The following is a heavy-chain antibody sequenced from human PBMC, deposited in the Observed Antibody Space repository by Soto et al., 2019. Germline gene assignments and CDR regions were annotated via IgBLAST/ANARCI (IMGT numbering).Heavy chain of an antibody. CDR2: IDFCKGST. J-gene: IGHJ4*02. CDR1: SYAFSGSG. V-gene: IGHV1-18*01. Sequence: QVQLVQSRPEVKEPGTSVKVACKASSYAFSGSGFSWVRQAPGQGLEWMGWIDFCKGSTNYAPKFQVRITMTTDTSKSTVYMELRSLTSDDTAVYYCGRDGDEWDQRYLDNWGQGTLVTVYS. CDR3: GRDGDEWDQRYLDN. D-gene: IGHD1-26*01.